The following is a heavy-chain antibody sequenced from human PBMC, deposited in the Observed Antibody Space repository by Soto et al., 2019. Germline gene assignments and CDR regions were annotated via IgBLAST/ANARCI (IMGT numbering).Heavy chain of an antibody. V-gene: IGHV3-30*03. CDR2: ISRDGGTK. CDR3: TGEVASGY. CDR1: GFTVSTYG. J-gene: IGHJ4*02. D-gene: IGHD2-8*02. Sequence: QVQLVESGGGVVQPGRSLRLSCAVSGFTVSTYGMHWVRQAPGKGLEWVAVISRDGGTKYYADSVKGRFTISRENSRNTLFLEMNSLRSDDMAVYYCTGEVASGYWVQGTLVTVSS.